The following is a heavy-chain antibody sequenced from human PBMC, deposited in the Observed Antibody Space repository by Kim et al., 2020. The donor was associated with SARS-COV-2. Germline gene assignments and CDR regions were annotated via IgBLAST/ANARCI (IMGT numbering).Heavy chain of an antibody. Sequence: ASVKVSCKADGYTFTSYDVTWVRQAPGQGLEWMGWMSAYNDNINYAQKFQGGITMTTDPSTGTAYLELGSLRSDDTAVYFCARAVLLVRGLIPYYADYWGQGTLVNVST. CDR3: ARAVLLVRGLIPYYADY. CDR1: GYTFTSYD. CDR2: MSAYNDNI. D-gene: IGHD3-10*01. J-gene: IGHJ4*02. V-gene: IGHV1-18*01.